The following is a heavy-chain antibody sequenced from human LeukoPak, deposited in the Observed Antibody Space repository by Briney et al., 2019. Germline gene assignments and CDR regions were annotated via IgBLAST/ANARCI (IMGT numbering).Heavy chain of an antibody. V-gene: IGHV3-74*01. J-gene: IGHJ4*02. Sequence: GRSLRLSCAASGFTFSSYWMHWVRQAPGKGLVWVSRINTDGSSTSYADSVKGRFTISRDNAKNTLYLQMNSLRAEDTAVYYCARDLDTYYYDSSGPRPFDYWGQGTLVTVSS. CDR2: INTDGSST. D-gene: IGHD3-22*01. CDR1: GFTFSSYW. CDR3: ARDLDTYYYDSSGPRPFDY.